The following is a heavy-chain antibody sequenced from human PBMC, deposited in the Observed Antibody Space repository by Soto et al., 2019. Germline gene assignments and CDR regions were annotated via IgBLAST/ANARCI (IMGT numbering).Heavy chain of an antibody. J-gene: IGHJ4*02. D-gene: IGHD3-3*01. Sequence: LSSSCTVSGGSISNYFCNWIRQPAGKGLEWIGRIDNSGSTNYNPSLKSRITMSADTSSNQFSLKLNSVTAADTAVYYCARGSQDFSTGSFHYWGQGALVTVS. CDR3: ARGSQDFSTGSFHY. CDR1: GGSISNYF. V-gene: IGHV4-4*07. CDR2: IDNSGST.